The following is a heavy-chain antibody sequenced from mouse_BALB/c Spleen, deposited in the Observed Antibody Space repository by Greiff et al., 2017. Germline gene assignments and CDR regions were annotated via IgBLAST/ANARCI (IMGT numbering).Heavy chain of an antibody. CDR1: GYTFSSYW. Sequence: QVQLQQSGAELMKPGASVKISCKATGYTFSSYWIEWVKQRPGHGLEWIGEILPGSGSTNYNEKFKGKATFTADTSSNTAYMQLSSLTSEDSAVYYCARREVRLWFAYWGQGTLVTVSA. CDR2: ILPGSGST. J-gene: IGHJ3*01. V-gene: IGHV1-9*01. CDR3: ARREVRLWFAY. D-gene: IGHD2-14*01.